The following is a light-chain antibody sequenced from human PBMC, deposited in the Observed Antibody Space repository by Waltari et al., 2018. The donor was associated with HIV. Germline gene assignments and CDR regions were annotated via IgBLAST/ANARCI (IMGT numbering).Light chain of an antibody. CDR3: QQYLDWPPWT. CDR2: GAS. J-gene: IGKJ1*01. CDR1: QNIGGN. V-gene: IGKV3D-15*01. Sequence: DIVMTQSPATLSVSPGERATLSCRASQNIGGNLAWNQQRHGQPPRLLIYGASSRERGIPARFSGRGSGTEFTLTITNLESEDSAVYFCQQYLDWPPWTFGQGTKVVI.